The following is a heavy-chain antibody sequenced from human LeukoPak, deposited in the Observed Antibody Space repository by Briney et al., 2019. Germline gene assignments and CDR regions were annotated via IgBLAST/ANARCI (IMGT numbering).Heavy chain of an antibody. D-gene: IGHD3-22*01. CDR1: GYTFTSCY. CDR2: INPSGGST. CDR3: ASSENNGYDSSGQPLPFDI. J-gene: IGHJ3*02. V-gene: IGHV1-46*01. Sequence: ASVKVSCKASGYTFTSCYMHWVRQAPGQGLEWMGIINPSGGSTSYAQKFQGRVTMTRDTSTSTVYMELSSLRSEDTAVYYCASSENNGYDSSGQPLPFDIWGQGTMVTVSS.